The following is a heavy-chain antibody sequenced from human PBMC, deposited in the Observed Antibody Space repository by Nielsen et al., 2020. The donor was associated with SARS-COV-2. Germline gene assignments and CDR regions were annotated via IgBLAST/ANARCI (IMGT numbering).Heavy chain of an antibody. CDR3: VCEALNY. Sequence: GGSLRLSCAASGFTFSNYWMTWIRQAPGKGLEWVAHLNPDGSDKYYVDSVKGRFTISRDNAKRYLYVQMNSLRAEDTAVYYCVCEALNYWSQGALVTVSS. CDR2: LNPDGSDK. D-gene: IGHD5-24*01. CDR1: GFTFSNYW. J-gene: IGHJ4*02. V-gene: IGHV3-7*01.